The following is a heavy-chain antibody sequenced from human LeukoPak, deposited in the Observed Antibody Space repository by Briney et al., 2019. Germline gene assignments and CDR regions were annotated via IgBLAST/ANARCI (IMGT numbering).Heavy chain of an antibody. V-gene: IGHV1-2*02. CDR3: ARDARGGSYYGGNYFDY. Sequence: ASVKVSCKASGYTFTGYYMHWVRQAPGQGLEWMGWINPNSGGTNYAQKFQGRVTMTRDTSISTAYMELSRLRSDDTAVYYCARDARGGSYYGGNYFDYRGQGTLVTVSS. J-gene: IGHJ4*02. CDR2: INPNSGGT. CDR1: GYTFTGYY. D-gene: IGHD1-26*01.